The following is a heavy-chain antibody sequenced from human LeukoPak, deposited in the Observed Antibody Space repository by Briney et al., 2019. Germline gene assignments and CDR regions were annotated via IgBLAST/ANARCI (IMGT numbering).Heavy chain of an antibody. CDR1: GYTFSSYV. CDR3: ARDGIHDYFDY. D-gene: IGHD1-14*01. J-gene: IGHJ4*02. V-gene: IGHV1-18*01. Sequence: AASVKVSRKASGYTFSSYVIDWVRQAPGQGLEWMGWISAYNGNTNYAQKFQDRVTMTTDTSTSTAYMELRNLRSDDTAVYYCARDGIHDYFDYWGQGTLVTVSS. CDR2: ISAYNGNT.